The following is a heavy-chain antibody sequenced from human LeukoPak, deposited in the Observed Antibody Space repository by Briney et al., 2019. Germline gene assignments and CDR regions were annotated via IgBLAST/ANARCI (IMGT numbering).Heavy chain of an antibody. CDR2: IHNTGST. CDR1: GGSISSVAYY. Sequence: SQTLSLTCTVSGGSISSVAYYWGWIRQPPGKGLEWIATIHNTGSTYYNPSLKSRITISIDASRNQISLELNSVTAADTAIYYCAKSHLGVPHDYWGQGTLVTVSS. D-gene: IGHD3-3*01. V-gene: IGHV4-39*01. CDR3: AKSHLGVPHDY. J-gene: IGHJ4*02.